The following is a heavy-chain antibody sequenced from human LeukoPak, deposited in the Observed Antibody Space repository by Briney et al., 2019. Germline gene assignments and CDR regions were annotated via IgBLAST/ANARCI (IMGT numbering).Heavy chain of an antibody. CDR1: GFTFSRFW. D-gene: IGHD2-15*01. J-gene: IGHJ4*02. V-gene: IGHV3-15*01. CDR3: TTRYCSGGRCDY. CDR2: IKSKTDGGTT. Sequence: GGSLRLSCAASGFTFSRFWMSWVRQAPGKGLEWVGRIKSKTDGGTTDYAAPVKGRFTISRDDSKTTLYLQMNSLKTEDTAVYYCTTRYCSGGRCDYWGQGTLVTVSS.